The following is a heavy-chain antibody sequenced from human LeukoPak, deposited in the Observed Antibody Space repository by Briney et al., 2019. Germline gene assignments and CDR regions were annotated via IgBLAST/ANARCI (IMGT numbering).Heavy chain of an antibody. J-gene: IGHJ4*02. CDR2: ISGSGGST. Sequence: PGRSLRLSCEASGFTFSSYGMHWVRQAPGKGLEWVSAISGSGGSTYYADSVKGRFTISRDNSKNTLYLQMNSLRAEDKAVYYCAKDPELWFGHGPEDYWGQGTLVTVSS. V-gene: IGHV3-23*01. D-gene: IGHD3-10*01. CDR3: AKDPELWFGHGPEDY. CDR1: GFTFSSYG.